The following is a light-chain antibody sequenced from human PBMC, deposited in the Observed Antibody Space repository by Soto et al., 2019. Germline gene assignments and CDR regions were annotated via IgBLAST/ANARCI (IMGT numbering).Light chain of an antibody. CDR1: QSVYYSSDAKNY. J-gene: IGKJ4*01. Sequence: DIVMIQSPDSLAVSLGERGTINCKSSQSVYYSSDAKNYLAWYQQKPGHPPALLIYWASTRESGVPDRFSGSGSGTDFTLTISSLQAEDVAVYYCQQFYSIPPTFGGGTKVEIK. CDR2: WAS. CDR3: QQFYSIPPT. V-gene: IGKV4-1*01.